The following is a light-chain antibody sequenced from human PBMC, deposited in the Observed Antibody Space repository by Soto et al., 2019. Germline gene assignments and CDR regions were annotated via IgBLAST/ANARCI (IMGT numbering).Light chain of an antibody. Sequence: QSALTQPRSVSGSPGQSVAISCTGTSSDVGGYNYVSWYQQHPGRAPKLLIYDVSERPSGVPDRFFGSKSGYTASLTISGLQAEDEADYYCCSYAGTSMVIFGGGTKVTVL. CDR3: CSYAGTSMVI. CDR2: DVS. J-gene: IGLJ2*01. CDR1: SSDVGGYNY. V-gene: IGLV2-11*01.